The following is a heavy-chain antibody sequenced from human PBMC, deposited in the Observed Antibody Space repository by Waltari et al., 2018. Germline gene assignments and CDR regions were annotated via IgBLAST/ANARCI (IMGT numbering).Heavy chain of an antibody. D-gene: IGHD6-13*01. CDR1: GFTFDDYA. Sequence: EVQLVESGGVVVQPGGSLRLSCAASGFTFDDYAMHWVRHAPGKGLEWVSLISWDGGSTYYADSVKGRFTISRDNSKNSLYLQMNSLRAEDTALYYCAKDRSKGQQLVFDYWGQGTLVTVSS. V-gene: IGHV3-43D*04. CDR2: ISWDGGST. J-gene: IGHJ4*02. CDR3: AKDRSKGQQLVFDY.